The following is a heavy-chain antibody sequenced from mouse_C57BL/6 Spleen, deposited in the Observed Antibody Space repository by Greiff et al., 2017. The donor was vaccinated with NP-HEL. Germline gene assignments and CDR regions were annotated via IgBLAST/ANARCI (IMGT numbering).Heavy chain of an antibody. CDR2: INPNNGGT. D-gene: IGHD1-1*01. CDR3: ARQGLGYGSSLWYFDY. V-gene: IGHV1-18*01. CDR1: GYTFTDYN. Sequence: EVQLQQSGPELVKPGASVKIPCKASGYTFTDYNMDWVKQSHGKSLEWIGDINPNNGGTIYNQKFKGKATLTVDKSSSTAYMELRSLTSEDTAVYYCARQGLGYGSSLWYFDYWGQGTTLTVSS. J-gene: IGHJ2*01.